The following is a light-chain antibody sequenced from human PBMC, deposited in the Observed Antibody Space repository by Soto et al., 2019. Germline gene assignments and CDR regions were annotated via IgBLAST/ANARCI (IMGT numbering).Light chain of an antibody. CDR2: EVS. J-gene: IGLJ2*01. CDR3: SSYTSSRTYVV. Sequence: QSALTQPASVSGSPGQSITISCTGTSSDVGGYNYVSWYQQHPGKAPKFMIYEVSNWPSGVSNRFSGSKSGNTASLTISGLQAEDEADYYCSSYTSSRTYVVFGGGTKLTVL. CDR1: SSDVGGYNY. V-gene: IGLV2-14*01.